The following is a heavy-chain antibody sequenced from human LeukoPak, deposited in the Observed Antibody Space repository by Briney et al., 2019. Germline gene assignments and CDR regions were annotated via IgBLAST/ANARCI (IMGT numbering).Heavy chain of an antibody. CDR1: GFTFSSYA. Sequence: PGGSLRLSCAASGFTFSSYAMSWVRQAPGKGLEWVSAISGSGGSTYYADSVKGRFTISRDNSKNTLYLQMNSLRAEDTAVYYCAKARSYDSSGYYSVSIDYWGQGTLVTVSS. D-gene: IGHD3-22*01. CDR3: AKARSYDSSGYYSVSIDY. CDR2: ISGSGGST. J-gene: IGHJ4*02. V-gene: IGHV3-23*01.